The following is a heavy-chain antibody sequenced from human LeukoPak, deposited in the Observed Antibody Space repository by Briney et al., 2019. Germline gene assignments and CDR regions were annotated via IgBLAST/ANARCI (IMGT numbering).Heavy chain of an antibody. CDR2: ISYDGSNK. CDR1: GFTFSTYA. J-gene: IGHJ4*02. Sequence: PGGSLRLSCAASGFTFSTYAMHWVRQAPGKGLEWVAVISYDGSNKYYADSVKGRFTISRDTSKNTLYLQMNSLRVEDTAVYYCARDPGYCSGGSCYDYWGQGTLVTVSS. V-gene: IGHV3-30*14. D-gene: IGHD2-15*01. CDR3: ARDPGYCSGGSCYDY.